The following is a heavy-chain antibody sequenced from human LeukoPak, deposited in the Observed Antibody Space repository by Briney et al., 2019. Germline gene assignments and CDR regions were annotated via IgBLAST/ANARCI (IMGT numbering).Heavy chain of an antibody. V-gene: IGHV3-23*01. CDR3: APWIVGGFWADY. Sequence: PGGSLRLSCTASTFTFSNYVMTWVRQAPGQGLEWVSAISTRSTYTYYADSVRGRFTISRDDSKNTLYLQMNSLRVDDTAIYYCAPWIVGGFWADYWGQGALVTVSS. D-gene: IGHD1-26*01. CDR1: TFTFSNYV. CDR2: ISTRSTYT. J-gene: IGHJ4*02.